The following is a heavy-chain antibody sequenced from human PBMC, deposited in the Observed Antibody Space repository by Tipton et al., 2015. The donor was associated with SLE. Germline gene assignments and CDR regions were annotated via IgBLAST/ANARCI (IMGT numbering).Heavy chain of an antibody. CDR2: IYTSGST. CDR3: ARDSAGRGYSGFLGI. V-gene: IGHV4-61*02. D-gene: IGHD5-12*01. Sequence: TLSLTCTVSGGSISSGSYYWSWIRQPAGKGLEWIGRIYTSGSTNYNPSLKSRVTISVDTSKNQFSLKLSSMTAADTAVYYCARDSAGRGYSGFLGIWGQGTMVTVSS. CDR1: GGSISSGSYY. J-gene: IGHJ3*02.